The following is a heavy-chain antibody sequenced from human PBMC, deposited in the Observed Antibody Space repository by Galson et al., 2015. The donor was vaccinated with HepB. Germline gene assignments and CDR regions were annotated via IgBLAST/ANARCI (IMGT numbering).Heavy chain of an antibody. CDR2: NSAYNGNT. CDR3: AADLKGVEWLVRWYFDL. Sequence: SVKVSCKASGYTFTSYGISWVRQAPGQGLEWMGWNSAYNGNTNYAQKLQGRVTMTTDTSTSTAYMELRSLRSEDTAVYYCAADLKGVEWLVRWYFDLWGRGTLVTVSS. J-gene: IGHJ2*01. CDR1: GYTFTSYG. V-gene: IGHV1-18*01. D-gene: IGHD6-19*01.